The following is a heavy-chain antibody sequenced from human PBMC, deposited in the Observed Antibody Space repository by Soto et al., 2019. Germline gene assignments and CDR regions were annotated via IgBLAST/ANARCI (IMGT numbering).Heavy chain of an antibody. V-gene: IGHV3-48*03. Sequence: GGSLRLSCAASGFTFSSYEMNWVRQSPGKGLEWVSYISSSGSTIYYADSVKGRFTISRDNAKNSLYLQMNSLRAEDTAVYYCARGLMVRGVGYWGQGTLVTVSS. CDR3: ARGLMVRGVGY. D-gene: IGHD3-10*01. J-gene: IGHJ4*02. CDR1: GFTFSSYE. CDR2: ISSSGSTI.